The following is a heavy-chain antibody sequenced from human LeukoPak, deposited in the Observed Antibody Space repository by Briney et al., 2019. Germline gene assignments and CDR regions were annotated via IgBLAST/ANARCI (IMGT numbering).Heavy chain of an antibody. D-gene: IGHD3-3*01. CDR1: GFTVSSNY. CDR3: AKDGGFWSGYYYDY. J-gene: IGHJ4*02. Sequence: GGSLRLSCAASGFTVSSNYMSWVRQAPGKGLEWVSVIYSGGSTYYADSVKGRFTISRDNSKNTLYLQMNSLRAEDTAVYYCAKDGGFWSGYYYDYWGQGTLVTVSS. V-gene: IGHV3-53*01. CDR2: IYSGGST.